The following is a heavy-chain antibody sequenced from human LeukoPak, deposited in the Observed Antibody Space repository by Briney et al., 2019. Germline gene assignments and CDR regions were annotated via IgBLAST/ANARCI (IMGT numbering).Heavy chain of an antibody. CDR1: GYTFTNYY. Sequence: ASVKVSRKASGYTFTNYYIHWVRQAPGQGLEWMGIINPSGGGTTYAQKFQGRFTMTIDTSTSTVYMVLSSLRSADAALYYCARETDIAVAANYFDYWGQGTLVTVSS. V-gene: IGHV1-46*01. J-gene: IGHJ4*02. D-gene: IGHD6-19*01. CDR3: ARETDIAVAANYFDY. CDR2: INPSGGGT.